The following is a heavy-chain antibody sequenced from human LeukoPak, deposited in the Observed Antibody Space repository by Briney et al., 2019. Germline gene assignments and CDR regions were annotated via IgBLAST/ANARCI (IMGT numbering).Heavy chain of an antibody. Sequence: PGGSLRPSCAASGFTFDGHVMRWVRQAPGEGLEWVAVISRDGDRTYYADSVEGRFTVSRDTSKNSPYLQMNRLRREEPALYYWANDARAIHLWSRVYYYYYKDVWGKGTAVTVSS. CDR1: GFTFDGHV. V-gene: IGHV3-43*02. J-gene: IGHJ6*03. CDR3: ANDARAIHLWSRVYYYYYKDV. D-gene: IGHD5-18*01. CDR2: ISRDGDRT.